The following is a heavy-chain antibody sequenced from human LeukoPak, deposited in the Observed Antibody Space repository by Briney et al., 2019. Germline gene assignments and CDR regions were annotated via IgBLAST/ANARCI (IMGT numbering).Heavy chain of an antibody. Sequence: SETLSLTCTVSGGSISSGSYYWSWIRKPAGKGLEWIGRIYTSGSTNYNPSLKSRVTISVDTSKNQFSLKLSSVTAADTAVYYCARVAYYYDSSGYYDAFDIWGQGTMVTVSS. CDR1: GGSISSGSYY. CDR2: IYTSGST. CDR3: ARVAYYYDSSGYYDAFDI. J-gene: IGHJ3*02. D-gene: IGHD3-22*01. V-gene: IGHV4-61*02.